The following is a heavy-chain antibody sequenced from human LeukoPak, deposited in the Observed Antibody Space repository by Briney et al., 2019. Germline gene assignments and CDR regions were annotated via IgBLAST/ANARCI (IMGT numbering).Heavy chain of an antibody. J-gene: IGHJ4*02. CDR3: AKPGFSDYVWGSYRLYYFDY. CDR1: GFTFSSYA. CDR2: ISGSGGST. D-gene: IGHD3-16*02. Sequence: GGSLRLSCAASGFTFSSYAMSWVRQAPGKGLEWVSAISGSGGSTYYADSVKGRFTISRDNSKNTLCLQMNSLRAEDTAVYYCAKPGFSDYVWGSYRLYYFDYWGQGTLVTVSS. V-gene: IGHV3-23*01.